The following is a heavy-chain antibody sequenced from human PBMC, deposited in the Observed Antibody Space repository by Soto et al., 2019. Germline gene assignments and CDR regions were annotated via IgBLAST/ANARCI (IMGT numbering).Heavy chain of an antibody. V-gene: IGHV4-59*01. CDR1: GGSISSYY. D-gene: IGHD3-10*01. J-gene: IGHJ4*02. CDR2: IYYSGST. Sequence: QVQLQESGPGLVKPSETLSLTCTVSGGSISSYYWRWIRQPPGKELAWIGDIYYSGSTNYNPSLKTRVNVSVDTSNNQFALKLSSVTAADTAVYYCARAGDYYGAGSYNPFPLFDYWGQGTLVTVSS. CDR3: ARAGDYYGAGSYNPFPLFDY.